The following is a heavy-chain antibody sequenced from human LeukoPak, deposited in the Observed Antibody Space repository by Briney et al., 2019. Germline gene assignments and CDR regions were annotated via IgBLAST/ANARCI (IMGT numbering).Heavy chain of an antibody. CDR3: ARDSKGYSGYDLGGGLGY. J-gene: IGHJ4*02. CDR2: ISSSSSDI. D-gene: IGHD5-12*01. V-gene: IGHV3-21*01. Sequence: PGGSLRLSCAASGFIFSSYTMNWVRQAPGKGLEWVSSISSSSSDIYYADSVKCRFTISRDNAKNSLYLQMNSLRVEDTAVYFCARDSKGYSGYDLGGGLGYWGQGTLVTVSS. CDR1: GFIFSSYT.